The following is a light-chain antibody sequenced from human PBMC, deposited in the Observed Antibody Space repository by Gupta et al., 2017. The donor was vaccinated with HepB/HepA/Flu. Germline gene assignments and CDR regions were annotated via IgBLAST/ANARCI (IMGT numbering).Light chain of an antibody. V-gene: IGKV3-20*01. J-gene: IGKJ1*01. Sequence: IVLTQSTGTLSLSPGERATLSCRASQSVSSSYLAWYQQKPGQAPRLLIYGASSRATGIPDRFSGSGSGTDFSRTISRLEPEDFAVYYCQQYGRSLWTFGQGTKVEIK. CDR2: GAS. CDR1: QSVSSSY. CDR3: QQYGRSLWT.